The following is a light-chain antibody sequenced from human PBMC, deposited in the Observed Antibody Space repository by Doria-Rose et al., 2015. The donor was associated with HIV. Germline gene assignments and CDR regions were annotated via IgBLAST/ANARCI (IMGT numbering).Light chain of an antibody. CDR2: DGS. V-gene: IGKV3-20*01. Sequence: EIVLTQSPGTLSLSPEERATLSCRASRSFSSTYLAWYQQKPGQAPSLLIYDGSTRTTGIPDRFSASGSGTDFTLTINRLEPEDFALYYCHQYGTSWTFGQGTKVEI. CDR1: RSFSSTY. CDR3: HQYGTSWT. J-gene: IGKJ1*01.